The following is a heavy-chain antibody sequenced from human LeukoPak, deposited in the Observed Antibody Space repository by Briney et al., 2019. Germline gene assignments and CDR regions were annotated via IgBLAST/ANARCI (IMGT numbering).Heavy chain of an antibody. D-gene: IGHD2-21*01. J-gene: IGHJ3*02. CDR3: ARYCGGDCYDAFDI. V-gene: IGHV4-34*01. CDR2: INHSGST. CDR1: GGSFSGYY. Sequence: SETLSLTCAVYGGSFSGYYWSWIRQPPGKGLEWIGEINHSGSTNYNPSLKSRVTISVDTSKNQFSLKLSSVTAADTAVYYCARYCGGDCYDAFDIWGQGTMVTVSS.